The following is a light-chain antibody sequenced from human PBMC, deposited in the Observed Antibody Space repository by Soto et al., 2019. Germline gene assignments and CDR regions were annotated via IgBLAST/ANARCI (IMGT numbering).Light chain of an antibody. Sequence: DIKMTQAPSSLSACAGDRVTITCRASQSIDNHLHWHQQKPGTAPKVMIFTASSLQSGVPSSLSGSGSGTDFTLTISSLHPEDFAPYYCHQHFSPPRTFGGGTKVDIK. J-gene: IGKJ4*01. V-gene: IGKV1-39*01. CDR1: QSIDNH. CDR2: TAS. CDR3: HQHFSPPRT.